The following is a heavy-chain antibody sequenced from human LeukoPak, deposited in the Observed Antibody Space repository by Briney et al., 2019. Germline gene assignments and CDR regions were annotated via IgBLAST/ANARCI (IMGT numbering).Heavy chain of an antibody. CDR2: IYYSGST. V-gene: IGHV4-30-4*01. D-gene: IGHD3-22*01. CDR3: ARLFSGYYYG. CDR1: GGSISSGDYY. J-gene: IGHJ4*02. Sequence: SETLSLTCTVSGGSISSGDYYWSWIRQPPGKGLEWIGYIYYSGSTYYNPSLKSRVTISVDTSKNQFSLKLSSVTAADTAVYYCARLFSGYYYGWGQGTLVTVFS.